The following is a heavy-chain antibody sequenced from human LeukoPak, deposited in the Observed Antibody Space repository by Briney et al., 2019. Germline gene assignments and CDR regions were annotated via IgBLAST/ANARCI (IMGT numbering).Heavy chain of an antibody. CDR2: ISWNSGSI. Sequence: GRSLRLSCAASGFTFDDYAMHWVRQAPGKGLEWVSGISWNSGSIGYADSVKGRSTISRDNAKNSLYLQMNSLRAEDTALYYCAKSVDYYDSSGYYDYWGQGTLVTVSS. J-gene: IGHJ4*02. V-gene: IGHV3-9*01. CDR1: GFTFDDYA. D-gene: IGHD3-22*01. CDR3: AKSVDYYDSSGYYDY.